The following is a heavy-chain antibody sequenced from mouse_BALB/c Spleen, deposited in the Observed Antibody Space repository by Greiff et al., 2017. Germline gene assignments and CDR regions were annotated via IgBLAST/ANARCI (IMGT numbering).Heavy chain of an antibody. D-gene: IGHD1-2*01. CDR3: ARGNYGYLYAMDY. J-gene: IGHJ4*01. Sequence: VQLQQSGPGLVKPSQSLSLTCSVTGYSITSGYYWNWIRQFPGNKLEWMGYISYDGSNNYNPSLKNRISITRDTSKNQFFLKLNSVTTEDTATYYCARGNYGYLYAMDYWGQGTSVTVSS. V-gene: IGHV3-6*02. CDR1: GYSITSGYY. CDR2: ISYDGSN.